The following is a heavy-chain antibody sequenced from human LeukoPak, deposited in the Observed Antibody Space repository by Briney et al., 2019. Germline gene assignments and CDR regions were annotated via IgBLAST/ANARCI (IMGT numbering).Heavy chain of an antibody. CDR2: IYYSGST. D-gene: IGHD6-6*01. Sequence: SETLSLTCTVSGGSISSGDYYWSWIRQPPGKGLEWIGYIYYSGSTYYNPSLKSRVTISVDTSKNQFSLKLSSVTAADTAVYYCASTSSSPSWFDPWGQGTLVTVSS. V-gene: IGHV4-30-4*01. CDR3: ASTSSSPSWFDP. J-gene: IGHJ5*02. CDR1: GGSISSGDYY.